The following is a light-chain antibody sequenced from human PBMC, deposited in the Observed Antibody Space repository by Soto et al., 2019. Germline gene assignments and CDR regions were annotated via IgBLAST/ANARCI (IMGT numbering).Light chain of an antibody. CDR3: QHGYVAPYS. J-gene: IGKJ2*03. CDR1: QDINVY. V-gene: IGKV1-39*01. Sequence: VQMTQSPSSVSASIGDTVTIACRASQDINVYLNWYQQKPGEVPKLLIYSASTLHSGVPSRFTGSGYETDFNLTIRSLQTEDFATYYCQHGYVAPYSFGQGTKVDIK. CDR2: SAS.